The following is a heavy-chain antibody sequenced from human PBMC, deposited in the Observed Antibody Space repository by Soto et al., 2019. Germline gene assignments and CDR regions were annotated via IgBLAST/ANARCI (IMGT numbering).Heavy chain of an antibody. CDR2: ISSSSSPI. Sequence: EVQLVESGGGLVQPGGSLRLSCAASGFTFSSYSMNWVRQAPGKGLEWISYISSSSSPIYYADSVKGRFTISRDNAKNSLFLQMNSLRDEDTAVYHCASASVVAARFVNDYWGQGTLVTVSS. D-gene: IGHD6-6*01. J-gene: IGHJ4*02. V-gene: IGHV3-48*02. CDR3: ASASVVAARFVNDY. CDR1: GFTFSSYS.